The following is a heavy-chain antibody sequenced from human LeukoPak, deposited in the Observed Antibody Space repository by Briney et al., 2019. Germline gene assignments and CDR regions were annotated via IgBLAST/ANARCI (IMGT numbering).Heavy chain of an antibody. D-gene: IGHD3-10*01. CDR1: GYTFTSYG. CDR3: ARVGLWFGEFYFDY. J-gene: IGHJ4*02. CDR2: ISAYNGNT. Sequence: GASVKVSCKASGYTFTSYGISWVRQAPGQGLEWMGWISAYNGNTNYAQKLQGRVTMTTDTSTSIAYMELRSLRSDDTAVYYCARVGLWFGEFYFDYWGQGTLVTVSS. V-gene: IGHV1-18*01.